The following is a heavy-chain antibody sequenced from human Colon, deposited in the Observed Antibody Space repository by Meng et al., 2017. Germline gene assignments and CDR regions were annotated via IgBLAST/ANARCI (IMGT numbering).Heavy chain of an antibody. V-gene: IGHV1-69*01. CDR1: GGIFSSYA. D-gene: IGHD3-3*01. Sequence: HVQLVQCGAWWKKPGSSVRVSCKASGGIFSSYAISWVRQAPGQGLEWMGGIVPMFGTPNYAQKFQGRVTIAADESTTTSFMELSSLRFEDTATYYCARDLESWGQGTLVTVSS. CDR2: IVPMFGTP. J-gene: IGHJ5*02. CDR3: ARDLES.